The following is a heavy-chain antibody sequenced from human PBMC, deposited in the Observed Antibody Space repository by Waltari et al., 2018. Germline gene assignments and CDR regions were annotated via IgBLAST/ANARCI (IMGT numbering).Heavy chain of an antibody. CDR2: IKNDGSQT. Sequence: EVQLLESGGGWVQVGGSLRLSCAASGFSFNTYWMTWVRQAPGKGLDWVANIKNDGSQTYYGDAVKGRFTISRDNAGNSLYLQMHSLRAEDTAVYYCARDSIYSGFYSYNYGMDVWGQGTTVTVSS. D-gene: IGHD5-12*01. CDR3: ARDSIYSGFYSYNYGMDV. CDR1: GFSFNTYW. J-gene: IGHJ6*01. V-gene: IGHV3-7*01.